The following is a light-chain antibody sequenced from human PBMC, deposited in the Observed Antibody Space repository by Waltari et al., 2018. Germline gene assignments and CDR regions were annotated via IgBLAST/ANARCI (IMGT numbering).Light chain of an antibody. CDR1: QSISNY. CDR3: QPSISSPRT. Sequence: DIQMNQSPSTLSASVGDRVTITCRESQSISNYLNWYQQKPGKAPKHLIHDASSLQTGVPSMFSGRCSGTDFTLFISSLQPEDFATYYCQPSISSPRTFGHGTTLEI. CDR2: DAS. J-gene: IGKJ2*02. V-gene: IGKV1-39*01.